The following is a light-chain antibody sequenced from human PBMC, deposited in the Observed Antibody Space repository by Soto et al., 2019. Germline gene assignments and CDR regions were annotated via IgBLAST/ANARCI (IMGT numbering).Light chain of an antibody. CDR3: QQSYSTPPIT. CDR2: AES. CDR1: QSISNY. Sequence: DIQMTRSPSSLSASVGDRVTITCRASQSISNYLNWYQQKPGKAPKLLISAESSLQSGVPSRFSGSGSGTDFTLTISSLQPEDFATYYCQQSYSTPPITFGQGTRLEIK. V-gene: IGKV1-39*01. J-gene: IGKJ5*01.